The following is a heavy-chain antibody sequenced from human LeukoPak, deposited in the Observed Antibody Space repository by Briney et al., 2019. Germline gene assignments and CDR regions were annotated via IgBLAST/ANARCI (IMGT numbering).Heavy chain of an antibody. CDR3: ARETGKRGMDV. J-gene: IGHJ6*02. V-gene: IGHV3-23*01. Sequence: GGSLRLSCAASGLTFSNSVMSWVRQAPGEGLEWVSSISPSGGSTYYADSVKGRFTISRDNAKNTLYLQMNSLRAEDTAVYYCARETGKRGMDVWGQGTTVTVSS. CDR2: ISPSGGST. D-gene: IGHD1-1*01. CDR1: GLTFSNSV.